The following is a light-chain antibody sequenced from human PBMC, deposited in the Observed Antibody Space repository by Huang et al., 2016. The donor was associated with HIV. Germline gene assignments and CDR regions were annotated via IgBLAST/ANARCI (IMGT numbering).Light chain of an antibody. CDR1: QIISNS. CDR3: QQGYSV. J-gene: IGKJ3*01. Sequence: DIQMTQSPSSLSASVGDRVTITCRASQIISNSLNWYQQKPGKAPNLLIYGTSKLQSGVPSSFSGSGSGTDFTLTISSLQPEDFAIYYCQQGYSVFGPGTKVEIK. V-gene: IGKV1-39*01. CDR2: GTS.